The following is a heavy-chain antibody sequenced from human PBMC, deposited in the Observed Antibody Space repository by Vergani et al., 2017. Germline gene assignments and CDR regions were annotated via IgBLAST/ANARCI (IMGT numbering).Heavy chain of an antibody. D-gene: IGHD3-3*01. V-gene: IGHV4-31*03. Sequence: QVQLQESGPGLVKPSQTLSLTCTVSGGSISSGGYYWSWIRQHPGKGLEWIGYIYYNGSTNYNPSLKSRVTISVDTSKNQFSLKLSSVTAAGTAVYYCARGGDFWSGNEFDYWGQGTLVTVSS. J-gene: IGHJ4*02. CDR2: IYYNGST. CDR3: ARGGDFWSGNEFDY. CDR1: GGSISSGGYY.